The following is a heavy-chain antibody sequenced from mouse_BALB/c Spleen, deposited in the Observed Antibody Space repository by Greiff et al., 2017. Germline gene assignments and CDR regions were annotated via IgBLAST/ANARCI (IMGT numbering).Heavy chain of an antibody. CDR3: ASSLLPYAMDY. CDR1: GFSLSRYS. CDR2: IWGGGST. Sequence: VKLVESGPGLVAPSQSLSITCTVSGFSLSRYSVHWVRQPPGKGLEWLGMIWGGGSTDYNSALKSRLNISKDNSKSQVFLKMNSLQTDDTAMYYCASSLLPYAMDYWGQGTSVTVSS. J-gene: IGHJ4*01. V-gene: IGHV2-6-4*01. D-gene: IGHD2-10*01.